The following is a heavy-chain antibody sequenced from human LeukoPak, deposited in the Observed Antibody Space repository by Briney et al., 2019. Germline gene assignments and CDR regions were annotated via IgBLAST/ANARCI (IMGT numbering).Heavy chain of an antibody. D-gene: IGHD1-26*01. Sequence: GGSLRLSCAASGFTFDDYAMHWVRQAPGKGLEWVSGISWNSGSIGYADSVKGRFTISRDNAKNSLYLQMNSLRAEDTALYYCAKGGYSGSYYEVSYFDYWAREPWSPSPQ. CDR3: AKGGYSGSYYEVSYFDY. CDR1: GFTFDDYA. V-gene: IGHV3-9*01. J-gene: IGHJ4*02. CDR2: ISWNSGSI.